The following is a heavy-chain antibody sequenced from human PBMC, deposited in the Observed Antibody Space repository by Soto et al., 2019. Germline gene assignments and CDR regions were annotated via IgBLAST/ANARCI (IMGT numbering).Heavy chain of an antibody. J-gene: IGHJ6*02. Sequence: PGGSLRLSCAASGFTFSNAWMSWVRQAPGKGLEWVPAIGTAGDTYYPGSVKGRFTISRENAKNSLYLQMNSLRAGDTAVYYCAREITMVRGATLGMDVWGQGTTVTVSS. CDR3: AREITMVRGATLGMDV. CDR2: IGTAGDT. D-gene: IGHD3-10*01. V-gene: IGHV3-13*01. CDR1: GFTFSNAW.